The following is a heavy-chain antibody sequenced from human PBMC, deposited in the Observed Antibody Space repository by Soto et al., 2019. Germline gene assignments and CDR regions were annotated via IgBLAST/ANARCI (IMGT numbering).Heavy chain of an antibody. V-gene: IGHV4-39*01. CDR2: IYYSGNT. CDR1: GDSISSSSYY. CDR3: ARLLYGRRFDP. D-gene: IGHD2-8*01. J-gene: IGHJ5*02. Sequence: SETLSLTCTVSGDSISSSSYYWGWTRRPPGKGLEWIGTIYYSGNTYYSPSLKSRVTISVDTSKSQFSLKLSSVTAADTTVYYCARLLYGRRFDPWGQGTLVTVSS.